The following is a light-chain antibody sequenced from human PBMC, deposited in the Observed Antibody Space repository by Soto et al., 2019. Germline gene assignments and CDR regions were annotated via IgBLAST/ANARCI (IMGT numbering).Light chain of an antibody. J-gene: IGLJ1*01. CDR2: EVT. CDR1: SSDVGFYNF. Sequence: QSALTQPPSASGSPGQSLTISCTGTSSDVGFYNFVSWYQQRPGKAPKLVIYEVTKRPSGVTDRFSGSKSGSTASLTVSGLQADDEADYYCASYAGTKLFVFVSGTKLTVL. V-gene: IGLV2-8*01. CDR3: ASYAGTKLFV.